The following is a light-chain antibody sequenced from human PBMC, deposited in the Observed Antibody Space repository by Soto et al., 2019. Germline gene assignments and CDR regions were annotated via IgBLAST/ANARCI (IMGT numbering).Light chain of an antibody. J-gene: IGLJ2*01. CDR1: SSDVVSYYL. CDR3: CSYAGSATLDVV. Sequence: QSALTQPASVSGSPGQSITISCTGASSDVVSYYLVSWYQQYPGKAPKLIIYEGTRRPSGVSDRFSGSNSGNTASLTISGLQAEDEADYYCCSYAGSATLDVVFGGGIKLTVL. CDR2: EGT. V-gene: IGLV2-23*01.